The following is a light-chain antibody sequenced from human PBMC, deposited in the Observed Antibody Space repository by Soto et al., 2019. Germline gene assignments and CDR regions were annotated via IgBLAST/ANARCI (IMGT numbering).Light chain of an antibody. Sequence: IALTQSPGTLSLSPGERATLSCRASQSITSNYLAWYPQIPGQAPRLLIYGPSSRAIGIPHRFSVSGSGTDFTLTISRLEPEEVAVYYCQHYGSSPFTFGGGTKVDIK. V-gene: IGKV3-20*01. J-gene: IGKJ4*01. CDR2: GPS. CDR3: QHYGSSPFT. CDR1: QSITSNY.